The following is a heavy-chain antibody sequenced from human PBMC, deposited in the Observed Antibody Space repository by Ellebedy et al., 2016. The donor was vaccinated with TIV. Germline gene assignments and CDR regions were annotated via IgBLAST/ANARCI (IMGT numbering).Heavy chain of an antibody. V-gene: IGHV3-43*02. J-gene: IGHJ4*02. CDR3: VKASDYFSFDS. CDR1: GFAFRDFA. D-gene: IGHD4/OR15-4a*01. CDR2: IGLIGGNT. Sequence: PGGSLRLSCEASGFAFRDFAMHWVRQAPGKGLEWISLIGLIGGNTNYADSVRGRFSIARDNSKNSLYLQMNSLRSEDTALYYCVKASDYFSFDSWGQGTLVTVSS.